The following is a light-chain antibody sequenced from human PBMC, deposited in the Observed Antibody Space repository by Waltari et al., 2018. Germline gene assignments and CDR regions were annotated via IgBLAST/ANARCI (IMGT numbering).Light chain of an antibody. CDR3: QQYYSMPLT. CDR1: TSVFYSSNNKNY. Sequence: DIVMTQSPDSLPVSLGERVSINCKSSTSVFYSSNNKNYLAWYQQKPGQPPKLLMYWASSREFGVPKRFSASGSGTDFTLTISSLEADDVAIYYCQQYYSMPLTFGPGTTVEI. V-gene: IGKV4-1*01. J-gene: IGKJ3*01. CDR2: WAS.